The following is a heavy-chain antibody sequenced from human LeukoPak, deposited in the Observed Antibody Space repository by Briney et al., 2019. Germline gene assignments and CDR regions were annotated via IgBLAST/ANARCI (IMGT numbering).Heavy chain of an antibody. Sequence: ASVKVSFKASGYTFSTYGISWVRQAPGHGLEWMGWINVYSGNTNYAQEVQGRVTMTTDTSTNTAYMELRSLKSDDTAVYYCARNYALGSHRIDYWGQGTLVTVSS. J-gene: IGHJ4*02. CDR1: GYTFSTYG. D-gene: IGHD3-10*01. CDR3: ARNYALGSHRIDY. CDR2: INVYSGNT. V-gene: IGHV1-18*01.